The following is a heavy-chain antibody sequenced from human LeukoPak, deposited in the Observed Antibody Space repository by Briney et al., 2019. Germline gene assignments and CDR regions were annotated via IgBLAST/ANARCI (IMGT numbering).Heavy chain of an antibody. J-gene: IGHJ6*02. Sequence: SETLSLTCAVYGGPFSGYYWSWIRQPPGKGLEWIGEINHSGSTNYNPSLKSRVTISVDTSKNQFSLKLSSVTAADTAVYYCARAMATGYYYYGMDVWGQGTTVTVSS. V-gene: IGHV4-34*01. D-gene: IGHD5-24*01. CDR3: ARAMATGYYYYGMDV. CDR1: GGPFSGYY. CDR2: INHSGST.